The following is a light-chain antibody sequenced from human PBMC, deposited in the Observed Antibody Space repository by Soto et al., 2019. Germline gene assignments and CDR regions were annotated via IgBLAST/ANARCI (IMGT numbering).Light chain of an antibody. J-gene: IGKJ2*01. CDR3: QQSYRTPPMYT. V-gene: IGKV1-39*01. CDR1: QSISSY. CDR2: TAS. Sequence: DIQMTQSPSSLSASVGDRVTITCRASQSISSYLNWYQQKPGKAPKLLIYTASSLQSGVPSRFSGSGSGTDFTLTISSLQPEDVATYYCQQSYRTPPMYTFGQGTKLEI.